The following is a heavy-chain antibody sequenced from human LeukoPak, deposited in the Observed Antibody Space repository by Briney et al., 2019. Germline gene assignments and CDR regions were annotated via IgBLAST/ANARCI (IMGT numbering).Heavy chain of an antibody. D-gene: IGHD3-3*01. Sequence: GGSLRLSCAASGFTFSSYAMSWVRQAPGKGLEWVSAISGSGGSTYYADSVKGRFTISRDNSKNTLYLQMNSLRAEDTAVYYCARENYDFWSGYYQYYFDYWGQGTLVTVSS. J-gene: IGHJ4*02. CDR1: GFTFSSYA. V-gene: IGHV3-23*01. CDR2: ISGSGGST. CDR3: ARENYDFWSGYYQYYFDY.